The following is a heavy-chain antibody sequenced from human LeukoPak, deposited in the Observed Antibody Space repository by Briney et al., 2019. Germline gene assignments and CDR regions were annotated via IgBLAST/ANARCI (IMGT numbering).Heavy chain of an antibody. Sequence: ASVKVSCKASGYTITTYAITWVRQAPGQGLEWMGWIRANNGNTNYAQKLQGRVTMTTDTSMSTAYMELRSLRSDDTAVYYCAREGDSSWLHDVFDIWGQGTMVTVSS. D-gene: IGHD6-13*01. J-gene: IGHJ3*02. CDR1: GYTITTYA. CDR3: AREGDSSWLHDVFDI. V-gene: IGHV1-18*01. CDR2: IRANNGNT.